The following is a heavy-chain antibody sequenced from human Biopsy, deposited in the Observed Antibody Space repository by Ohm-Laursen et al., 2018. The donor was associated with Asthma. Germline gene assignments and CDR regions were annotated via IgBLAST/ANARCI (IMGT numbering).Heavy chain of an antibody. D-gene: IGHD6-19*01. CDR2: IMTVFGTT. CDR1: GGTFSNFA. V-gene: IGHV1-69*13. CDR3: ARCQVGYSSGWSLLLKKIYYSGMDV. J-gene: IGHJ6*02. Sequence: EASVKVSCKAPGGTFSNFAISWVRQAPGQGLEWLGGIMTVFGTTNYAQKFQGRVTITADESTSTAYMEVTSLRSEDTAIHYCARCQVGYSSGWSLLLKKIYYSGMDVWGQGTAVTVSS.